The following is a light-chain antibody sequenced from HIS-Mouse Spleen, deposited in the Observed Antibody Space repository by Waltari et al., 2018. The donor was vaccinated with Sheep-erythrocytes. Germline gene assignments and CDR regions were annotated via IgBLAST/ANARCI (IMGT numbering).Light chain of an antibody. CDR2: GKN. J-gene: IGLJ2*01. CDR1: SLRSYY. Sequence: SSELTQDPAVSVALGQTARITCQGDSLRSYYASWYQQKPGQAPVLLIYGKNNRPSGIPDRFSGSSSGNTASLTITGAQAEDEADYYCNSRDSSGNLVFGGGTKLTVL. V-gene: IGLV3-19*01. CDR3: NSRDSSGNLV.